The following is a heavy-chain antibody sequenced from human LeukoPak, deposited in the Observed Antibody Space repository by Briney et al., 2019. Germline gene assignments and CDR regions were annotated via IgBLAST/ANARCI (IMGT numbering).Heavy chain of an antibody. J-gene: IGHJ6*02. CDR3: AREPSELLYYYYGMDV. CDR1: GFTFSSYS. Sequence: GGSLRLSCAASGFTFSSYSMNWVRQAPGKGLEWVSYISSSSSTIYYADSVKGRFTISRDNAKNSLYLQMNSLRAEDTAVYYCAREPSELLYYYYGMDVWGQGTTVTVSS. CDR2: ISSSSSTI. V-gene: IGHV3-48*04. D-gene: IGHD3-10*01.